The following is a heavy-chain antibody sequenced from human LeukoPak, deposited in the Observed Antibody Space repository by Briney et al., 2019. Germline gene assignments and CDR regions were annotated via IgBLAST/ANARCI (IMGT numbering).Heavy chain of an antibody. D-gene: IGHD3-9*01. Sequence: SETLSLTCTVSGGSISSSSYYWGWIRQPPGKGLEWIGSIYPSGSTYYNPSLKIRVTISVDTSKNQFSLKLSSVTAADTAVYYCARVLTGYFGGDYWGQGTLVTVSS. V-gene: IGHV4-39*07. CDR3: ARVLTGYFGGDY. CDR2: IYPSGST. J-gene: IGHJ4*02. CDR1: GGSISSSSYY.